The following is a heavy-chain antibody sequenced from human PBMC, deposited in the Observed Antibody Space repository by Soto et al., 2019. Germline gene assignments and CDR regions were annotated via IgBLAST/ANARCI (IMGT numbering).Heavy chain of an antibody. CDR1: GGSISSGDYY. V-gene: IGHV4-30-4*01. CDR2: IYYSGST. Sequence: SETLSLTCTVSGGSISSGDYYWSWIRQPPGKGLEWIGYIYYSGSTYYNPSLKSRVTISVDTSKNQFSLKLSSVTAADTAVYYCARLLVVVTALDIWGQGTMVTVSS. D-gene: IGHD2-21*02. J-gene: IGHJ3*02. CDR3: ARLLVVVTALDI.